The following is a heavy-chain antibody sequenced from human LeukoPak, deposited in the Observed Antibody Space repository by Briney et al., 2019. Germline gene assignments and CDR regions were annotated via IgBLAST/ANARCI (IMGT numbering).Heavy chain of an antibody. Sequence: RSSETLSLTCTVSGGSISSYYWSWIRQPPGKGLQWIGYIYYSGSTNYNPSLKSRVTISVDTSKNQFSLKLSSVTAADTAVYYWARGGYYYDSSGYWGAFDIWGQGTMVTVSS. V-gene: IGHV4-59*01. CDR3: ARGGYYYDSSGYWGAFDI. D-gene: IGHD3-22*01. CDR2: IYYSGST. CDR1: GGSISSYY. J-gene: IGHJ3*02.